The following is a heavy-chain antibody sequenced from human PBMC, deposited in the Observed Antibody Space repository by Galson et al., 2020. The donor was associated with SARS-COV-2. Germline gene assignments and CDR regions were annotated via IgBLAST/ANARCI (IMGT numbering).Heavy chain of an antibody. D-gene: IGHD3-3*01. CDR2: ISGSGGST. Sequence: GGSLRLSCAASGFTFSSYAMSWVRQAPGKGLEWVSAISGSGGSTYYADSVKGRFTISRDNSKNTLYLQMNSLRAEDTAVYYCAKGYYDFWSGYYTGGAFDIWGQGTMVTVS. J-gene: IGHJ3*02. CDR3: AKGYYDFWSGYYTGGAFDI. CDR1: GFTFSSYA. V-gene: IGHV3-23*01.